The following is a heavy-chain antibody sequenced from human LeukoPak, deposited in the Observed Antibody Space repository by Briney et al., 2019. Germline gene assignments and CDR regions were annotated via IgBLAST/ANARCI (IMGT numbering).Heavy chain of an antibody. CDR3: AKDPYSSSWTHYFDY. V-gene: IGHV3-23*01. Sequence: GGSLRLSCAASGFTFSSYAMSWVRHAPGKGLEWVSAISGSGGSTYYADSVKGRFTISRDNSKNTLYLQMNSLRAEDTAVYYCAKDPYSSSWTHYFDYWGQGTLVTVSS. CDR2: ISGSGGST. J-gene: IGHJ4*02. CDR1: GFTFSSYA. D-gene: IGHD6-13*01.